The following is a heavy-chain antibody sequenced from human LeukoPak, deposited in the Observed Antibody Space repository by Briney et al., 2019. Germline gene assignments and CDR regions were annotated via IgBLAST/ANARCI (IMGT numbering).Heavy chain of an antibody. CDR2: INVGNGNT. CDR1: GYTFTSYA. V-gene: IGHV1-3*01. CDR3: ARDRGAGWFGESDY. D-gene: IGHD3-10*01. J-gene: IGHJ4*02. Sequence: ASVKVSCTASGYTFTSYAMHWVRQAPGQRLEWMGWINVGNGNTKYSQQFQGRVTITRDTSATTAYMELSSLRSEDTAVYYCARDRGAGWFGESDYWGQGTLVTVSS.